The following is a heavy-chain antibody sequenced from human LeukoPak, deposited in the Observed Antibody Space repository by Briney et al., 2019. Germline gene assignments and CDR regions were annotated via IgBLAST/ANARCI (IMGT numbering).Heavy chain of an antibody. Sequence: GGSLRLSCAASGFTFSSYSMNWVRQAPGKGLEWVSSISSSSSYIYYADSVKGRFTISRDNAKNSLYLQMNSLRAEDTAVYYCARDFLLGRGHYFDYWGQGTLVTVSS. J-gene: IGHJ4*02. V-gene: IGHV3-21*01. CDR2: ISSSSSYI. D-gene: IGHD1-26*01. CDR1: GFTFSSYS. CDR3: ARDFLLGRGHYFDY.